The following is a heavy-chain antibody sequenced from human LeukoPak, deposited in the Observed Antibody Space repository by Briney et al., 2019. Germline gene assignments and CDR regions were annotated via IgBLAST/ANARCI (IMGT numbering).Heavy chain of an antibody. CDR2: IYYSGST. CDR1: GGSISSSSYY. J-gene: IGHJ6*03. V-gene: IGHV4-39*01. CDR3: ASTITMVRGVIGTDYYYYYMDV. Sequence: PSETLSLTCTVSGGSISSSSYYWGWIRQPPGKGLEWIGSIYYSGSTYYNPSLKSRVTISVDTSKNQFSLKLSSVTAADTAVYYCASTITMVRGVIGTDYYYYYMDVWGKGTTVTISS. D-gene: IGHD3-10*01.